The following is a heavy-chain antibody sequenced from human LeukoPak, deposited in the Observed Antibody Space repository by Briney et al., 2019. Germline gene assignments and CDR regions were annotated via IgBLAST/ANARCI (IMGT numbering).Heavy chain of an antibody. J-gene: IGHJ4*02. CDR2: IWYDGSNK. D-gene: IGHD6-19*01. V-gene: IGHV3-33*01. CDR1: GFTFSSYG. CDR3: AREVAGSFDY. Sequence: GGSLRLSCAASGFTFSSYGMHRVRQAPGKGLEWVAAIWYDGSNKYYADSVKGRFTISRDNSRNTLYLQMNSLRAEDTAVYYCAREVAGSFDYWGQGTLVTVSS.